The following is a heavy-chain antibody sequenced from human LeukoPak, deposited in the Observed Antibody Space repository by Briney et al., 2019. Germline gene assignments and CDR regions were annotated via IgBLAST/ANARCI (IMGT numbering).Heavy chain of an antibody. J-gene: IGHJ4*02. V-gene: IGHV1-24*01. CDR1: GYTLTELS. Sequence: ASVKVSCKVSGYTLTELSMHWVRQAPGKGLEWRGGFDPEDGETIYAQKFQGRVTMTEDTSTDTAYMELSSLRSEDTAVYYCATASDYHSPMFVYWGQGTLVTVSS. CDR2: FDPEDGET. D-gene: IGHD4-11*01. CDR3: ATASDYHSPMFVY.